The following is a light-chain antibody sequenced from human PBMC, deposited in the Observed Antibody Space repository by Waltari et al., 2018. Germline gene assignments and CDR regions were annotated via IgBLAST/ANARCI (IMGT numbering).Light chain of an antibody. CDR3: SSYTSSSTLDVV. CDR2: EVS. CDR1: TSDVGGYNY. J-gene: IGLJ2*01. V-gene: IGLV2-14*01. Sequence: QSALTQPASVSGSPGQSITISCTGTTSDVGGYNYVSWYQQHPGKAPKPMIYEVSNRPSGVSHRSSGSKSGNTASLTISGLQDEDEADYYCSSYTSSSTLDVVFGGGTKLTVL.